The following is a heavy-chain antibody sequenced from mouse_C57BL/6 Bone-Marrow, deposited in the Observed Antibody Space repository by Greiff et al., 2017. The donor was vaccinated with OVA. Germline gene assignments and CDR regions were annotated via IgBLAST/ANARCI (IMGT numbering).Heavy chain of an antibody. D-gene: IGHD2-5*01. V-gene: IGHV1-53*01. CDR2: INPSNGGT. CDR1: GYTFTRYW. CDR3: ATYSNYVRFAY. J-gene: IGHJ3*01. Sequence: QVQLKESGTELVKPGASVKLSCKASGYTFTRYWMHWVKQRPGQGLEWIGNINPSNGGTNYNEKFKSKATRTVNKSSSTAYMQLSGQTAEDSAVYACATYSNYVRFAYWGQGTLVTVSA.